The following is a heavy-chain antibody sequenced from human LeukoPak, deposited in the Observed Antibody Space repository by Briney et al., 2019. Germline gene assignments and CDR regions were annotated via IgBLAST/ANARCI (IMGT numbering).Heavy chain of an antibody. J-gene: IGHJ4*02. CDR3: ARRLGGSSEGYEF. V-gene: IGHV1-2*02. D-gene: IGHD1-26*01. CDR2: INPNNGGT. Sequence: ASVKVSCKASGYTFTDLTEYYIHWVRRAPGHGLEWMGWINPNNGGTKYAQKFQGRVTMTRDMSMNTAYMELGSLTSDDTAVYYCARRLGGSSEGYEFWGQGPLVTVSS. CDR1: GYTFTDLTEYY.